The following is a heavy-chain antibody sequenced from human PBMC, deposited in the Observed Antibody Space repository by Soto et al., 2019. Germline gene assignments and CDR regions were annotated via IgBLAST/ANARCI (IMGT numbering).Heavy chain of an antibody. V-gene: IGHV3-9*01. CDR2: ISWNSGSI. D-gene: IGHD2-15*01. CDR3: AKDRGYGGNYYYYGMDV. Sequence: PGGSLRLSCAASGFTFDDYAMHWVRQAPGKGLEWVSGISWNSGSIGYADSVKGRFTISRDNAKNSLYLQMNSLRAEDTALYYCAKDRGYGGNYYYYGMDVWGQGTTVTVSS. J-gene: IGHJ6*02. CDR1: GFTFDDYA.